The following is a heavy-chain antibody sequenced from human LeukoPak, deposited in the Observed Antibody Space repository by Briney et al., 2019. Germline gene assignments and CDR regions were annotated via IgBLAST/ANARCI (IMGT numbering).Heavy chain of an antibody. D-gene: IGHD2-15*01. V-gene: IGHV1-2*02. CDR1: GYTFTGYY. J-gene: IGHJ4*02. CDR2: INPNSGGT. Sequence: GASVKVSCKSSGYTFTGYYMHWVRQAPGQGLGWMGWINPNSGGTNYAQKFQGRVTMTRDTSISTAYMELSRLRSDDTAVYYCARDAGGVVVAATYFDYWGQGTLVTVSS. CDR3: ARDAGGVVVAATYFDY.